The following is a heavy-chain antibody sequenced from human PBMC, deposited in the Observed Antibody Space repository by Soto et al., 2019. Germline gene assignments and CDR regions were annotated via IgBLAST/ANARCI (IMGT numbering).Heavy chain of an antibody. CDR2: IFHTGIT. V-gene: IGHV4-4*02. J-gene: IGHJ6*02. CDR3: ARYSPSGLYYYFAMAV. CDR1: GDSVGSSNW. Sequence: QVQLQESGPGLLKPSGTLALSCAVSGDSVGSSNWWTWVRQPPGKGLEWIGDIFHTGITNSNPSLKSRVTTPVDKSKNQFSLNLTSVPAANTAVYYCARYSPSGLYYYFAMAVGGQGTTVTVSS. D-gene: IGHD6-13*01.